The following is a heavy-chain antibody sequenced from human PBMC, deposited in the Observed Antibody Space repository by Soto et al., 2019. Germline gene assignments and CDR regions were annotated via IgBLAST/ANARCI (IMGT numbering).Heavy chain of an antibody. V-gene: IGHV4-34*01. J-gene: IGHJ6*02. CDR2: IHHSGST. Sequence: PSETLSLTCTAYGESFNGYYWSWIRQPPGKGLEWIGEIHHSGSTNYNPSLKSRVTFSIDTSKNQFSLKLSSVTAADTAVYYCARQRPTDGRWEFANYYGMDVWGQGTPVTVSS. CDR3: ARQRPTDGRWEFANYYGMDV. CDR1: GESFNGYY. D-gene: IGHD1-26*01.